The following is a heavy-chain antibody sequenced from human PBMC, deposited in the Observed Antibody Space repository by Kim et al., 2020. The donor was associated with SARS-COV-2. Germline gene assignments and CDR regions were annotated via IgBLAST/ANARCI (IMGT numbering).Heavy chain of an antibody. J-gene: IGHJ3*02. V-gene: IGHV1-2*04. D-gene: IGHD3-9*01. Sequence: ASVKVSCKASGYTFTGYYMHWVRQAPGQGLEWMGWINPNSGGTNYAQKFQGWVTMTRDTSISTAYMELSRLRSDDTAVYYCARDWGRIGILTGFHAFDIWGQGTMVTVSS. CDR1: GYTFTGYY. CDR2: INPNSGGT. CDR3: ARDWGRIGILTGFHAFDI.